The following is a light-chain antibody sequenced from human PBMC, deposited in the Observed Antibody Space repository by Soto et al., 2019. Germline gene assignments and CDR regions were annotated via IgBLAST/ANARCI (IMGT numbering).Light chain of an antibody. Sequence: EIVMTQSPVTLSVSPGERATLSCRASHDSRSDLAWYQQKPGQAPRLLMYGASIRATGIPARFSGSGSGTDVTLTISSLQSEDLAVYYCQQYINWTFGQGTKLEIK. CDR2: GAS. V-gene: IGKV3-15*01. J-gene: IGKJ1*01. CDR3: QQYINWT. CDR1: HDSRSD.